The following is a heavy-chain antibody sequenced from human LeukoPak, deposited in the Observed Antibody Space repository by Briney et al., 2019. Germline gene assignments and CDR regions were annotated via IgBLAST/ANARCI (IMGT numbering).Heavy chain of an antibody. D-gene: IGHD3-10*01. CDR1: GFTVSSNY. CDR3: AKDRGIISDC. J-gene: IGHJ4*02. Sequence: PGGSLRLSCAASGFTVSSNYMSWVRQAPGKGLEWVSIIYSGGTTYYADSVKGRFTISRDNSKNTLYLQMNSLRVEDTAVYYCAKDRGIISDCWGQGTLVTVSS. V-gene: IGHV3-53*01. CDR2: IYSGGTT.